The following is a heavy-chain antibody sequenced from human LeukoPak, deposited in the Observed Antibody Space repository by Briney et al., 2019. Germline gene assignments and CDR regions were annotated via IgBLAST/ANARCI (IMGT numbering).Heavy chain of an antibody. CDR1: GFTFSSYG. CDR2: IWYDGSNN. Sequence: GRSLRLSCAASGFTFSSYGMHGVRQAPGKGLEWMAGIWYDGSNNYYAESVKGRFTISRDNSKNTLYLQMNSLRAEDTAVYYCVRGGYSYTLRNFDYWGQGTLVTASS. V-gene: IGHV3-33*01. J-gene: IGHJ4*02. CDR3: VRGGYSYTLRNFDY. D-gene: IGHD5-18*01.